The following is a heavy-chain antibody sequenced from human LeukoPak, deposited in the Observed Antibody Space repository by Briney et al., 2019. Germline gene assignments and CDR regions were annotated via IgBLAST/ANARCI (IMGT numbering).Heavy chain of an antibody. D-gene: IGHD2-15*01. V-gene: IGHV1-69*04. CDR2: IIPILGIA. CDR3: ARGFRLAAIEDWCDP. J-gene: IGHJ5*02. Sequence: SVKVSCKASGGTFSSYAISWVRQAPGQGLEWMGRIIPILGIANYAQKFQGRVTITADKSTSTAYMELSSLRSDDTAVYYCARGFRLAAIEDWCDPWGQGTLVTVSS. CDR1: GGTFSSYA.